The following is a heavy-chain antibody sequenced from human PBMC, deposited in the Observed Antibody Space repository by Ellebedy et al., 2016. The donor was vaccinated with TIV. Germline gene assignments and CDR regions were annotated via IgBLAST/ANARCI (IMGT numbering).Heavy chain of an antibody. CDR1: GGSISSYF. J-gene: IGHJ4*02. Sequence: SETLSLXXTVSGGSISSYFWSWIRQPPGKGLEWIGYIPYSGSTYYNPSLKSRVTISVDTSKNQFSLSLPSVTAADTAVYYCARVPNRDYYRSGSYFADWGQGTLVTVSS. CDR2: IPYSGST. V-gene: IGHV4-59*01. D-gene: IGHD3-10*01. CDR3: ARVPNRDYYRSGSYFAD.